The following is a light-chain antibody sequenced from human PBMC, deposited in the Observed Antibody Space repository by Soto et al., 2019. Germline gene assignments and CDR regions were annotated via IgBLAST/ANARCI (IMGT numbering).Light chain of an antibody. CDR1: QSISSW. V-gene: IGKV1-5*03. J-gene: IGKJ1*01. Sequence: QPNQSPCTLFASVGDRVTITCRASQSISSWLAWNQQKRGSAPKLLIYQASTLQTGVPSRFSGSGSGTEFTLTISSLQPDDFATYYCQQYNGSPWTFGQGTKVDSK. CDR3: QQYNGSPWT. CDR2: QAS.